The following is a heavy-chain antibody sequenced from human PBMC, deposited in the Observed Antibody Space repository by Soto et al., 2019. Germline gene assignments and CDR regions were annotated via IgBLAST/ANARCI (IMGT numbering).Heavy chain of an antibody. Sequence: ASVKVSCKASGYTFTSYYMHWVRQAPGQGLEWMGIINPSGGSTSYAQKFQGRVTMTRDTSISTAYMELSRLRSDDTAVYYCARAGYSSGWYSLWYYYYGMDVWGQGTTVTVSS. V-gene: IGHV1-46*01. D-gene: IGHD6-19*01. CDR1: GYTFTSYY. CDR2: INPSGGST. J-gene: IGHJ6*02. CDR3: ARAGYSSGWYSLWYYYYGMDV.